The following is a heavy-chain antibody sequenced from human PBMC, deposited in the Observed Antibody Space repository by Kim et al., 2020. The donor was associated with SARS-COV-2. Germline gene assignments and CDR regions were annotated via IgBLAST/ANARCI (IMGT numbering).Heavy chain of an antibody. CDR1: GFTFSSYW. CDR2: INTDGTST. CDR3: ARDHSPISYGFLGAR. V-gene: IGHV3-74*01. Sequence: GGSLRLSCAASGFTFSSYWMHWVRQAPGKGLVWVSRINTDGTSTSYADSVKGRFSVSRDNAKNTLYLQMNSLRAEDTAVYYCARDHSPISYGFLGARWGQGTLVTVPS. D-gene: IGHD5-18*01. J-gene: IGHJ4*02.